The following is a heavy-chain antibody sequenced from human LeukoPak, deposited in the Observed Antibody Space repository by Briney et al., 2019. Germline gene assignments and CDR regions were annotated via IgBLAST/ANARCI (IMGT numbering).Heavy chain of an antibody. CDR2: INHSGST. CDR3: ARTRYSSSWYMGGAFDI. CDR1: GGSISSYY. Sequence: SETLSLTCTVSGGSISSYYWSWIRQPPGKGLEWIGEINHSGSTNYNPSLKSRVTISVDTSKNQFSLKLSSVTAADTAVYYCARTRYSSSWYMGGAFDIWGQGTMVTVSS. V-gene: IGHV4-34*01. J-gene: IGHJ3*02. D-gene: IGHD6-13*01.